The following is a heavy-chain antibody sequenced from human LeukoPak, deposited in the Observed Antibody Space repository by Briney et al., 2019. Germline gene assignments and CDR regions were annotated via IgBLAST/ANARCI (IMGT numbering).Heavy chain of an antibody. CDR3: ARSVGAAAGTYYYGMDV. D-gene: IGHD6-13*01. Sequence: ASVKVSCKASGYTFTGYYMHWVRQAPGQGLEWMGRINPNSGGTNYAQKFQGGVTMTRDTSISTAYMELSRLRSDDTAVYYCARSVGAAAGTYYYGMDVWGQGTTVTVSS. CDR2: INPNSGGT. J-gene: IGHJ6*02. CDR1: GYTFTGYY. V-gene: IGHV1-2*06.